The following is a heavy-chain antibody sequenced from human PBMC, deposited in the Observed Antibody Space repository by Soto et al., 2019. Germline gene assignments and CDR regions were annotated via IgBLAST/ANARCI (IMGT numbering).Heavy chain of an antibody. V-gene: IGHV4-34*01. CDR1: GGSFSGYY. Sequence: PSETLSLTCAVYGGSFSGYYWSWIRQPPGKGLEWIGEINHSGSTNYNPSLKSRVTISVDTSKNQFSLKLSSVTAADTAVYYCARVWGGAFDIWGQGTMVTVS. CDR3: ARVWGGAFDI. CDR2: INHSGST. D-gene: IGHD3-10*01. J-gene: IGHJ3*02.